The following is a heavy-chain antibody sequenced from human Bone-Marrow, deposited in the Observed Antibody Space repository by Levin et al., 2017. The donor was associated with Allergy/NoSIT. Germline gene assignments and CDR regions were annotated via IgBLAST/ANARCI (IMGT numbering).Heavy chain of an antibody. D-gene: IGHD2-8*02. J-gene: IGHJ4*02. V-gene: IGHV3-23*01. CDR2: ISGRGGNT. Sequence: PGGSLRLSCEASGFTFSSYAMSWVRQPPGKGLEWVSSISGRGGNTYYADSAKGRFTISRDNSKTTLFLQMNSLRGEDTASYFCAKEKSDCAGGTCYRVFDYWGQGSLVTVSS. CDR3: AKEKSDCAGGTCYRVFDY. CDR1: GFTFSSYA.